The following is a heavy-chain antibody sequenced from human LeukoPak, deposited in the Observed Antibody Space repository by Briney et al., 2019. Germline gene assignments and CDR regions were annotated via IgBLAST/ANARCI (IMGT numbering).Heavy chain of an antibody. D-gene: IGHD4-17*01. J-gene: IGHJ4*02. CDR3: ARDLYGDYGFDY. V-gene: IGHV4-4*07. CDR1: GFTFSSYA. Sequence: GSLTLSCAASGFTFSSYAMSWVRQPAGKGLEWIGRIYTSGSTNYNPSLKSRVTMSVDTSKNQFSLKLSSVTAADTAVYYCARDLYGDYGFDYWGQGTLVTVSS. CDR2: IYTSGST.